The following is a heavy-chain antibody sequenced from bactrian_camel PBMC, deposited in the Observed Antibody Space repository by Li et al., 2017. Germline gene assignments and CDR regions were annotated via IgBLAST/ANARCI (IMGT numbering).Heavy chain of an antibody. CDR1: GFTYNMNC. J-gene: IGHJ4*01. CDR2: IATDSNST. Sequence: HVQLVESGGGLVHPGGSLRLSCVASGFTYNMNCMAWFRQATGKEREGVPAIATDSNSTTYGDSILGRFTVSEDIAKHIVYLQMNSLGSEDAGTYYCAAAYTCTFKEGHVQYWGQGTQVTVS. V-gene: IGHV3S1*01. CDR3: AAAYTCTFKEGHVQY.